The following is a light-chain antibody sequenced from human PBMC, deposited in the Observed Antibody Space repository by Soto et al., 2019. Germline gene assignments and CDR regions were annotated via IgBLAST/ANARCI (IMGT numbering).Light chain of an antibody. CDR3: QSYDSSLSGYV. Sequence: QSVLTQSPSVSGAPGQRVTISCTGSSSNIGAVYDVHWYQQLPGTAPKLLIHGNSNRPSGVPDRFSGSKSGTSASLAITGLQAEDEADYYCQSYDSSLSGYVFGTGTKVTVL. CDR1: SSNIGAVYD. V-gene: IGLV1-40*01. CDR2: GNS. J-gene: IGLJ1*01.